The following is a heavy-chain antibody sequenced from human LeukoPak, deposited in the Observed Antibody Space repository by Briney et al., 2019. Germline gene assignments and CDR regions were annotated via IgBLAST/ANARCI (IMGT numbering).Heavy chain of an antibody. J-gene: IGHJ4*02. Sequence: GRSLRLSCAASGFTFDDYAMHWVRQAPGKGLEWVSGISWNSGSIGYADSVKGRFTISRDNAKNSLYLQMNSLRAEDTALYYCAKGRYYDSSGYPTYYFDYWGQGTLVTVSS. CDR1: GFTFDDYA. CDR2: ISWNSGSI. D-gene: IGHD3-22*01. V-gene: IGHV3-9*01. CDR3: AKGRYYDSSGYPTYYFDY.